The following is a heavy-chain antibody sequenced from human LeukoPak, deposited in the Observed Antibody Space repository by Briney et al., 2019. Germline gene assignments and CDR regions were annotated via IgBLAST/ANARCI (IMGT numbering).Heavy chain of an antibody. V-gene: IGHV3-11*04. J-gene: IGHJ4*02. D-gene: IGHD4-17*01. CDR3: QAVTTTINYFDY. CDR2: ISSSGSTI. Sequence: GGSLRLSCAASGFTFSDYYMSCIRQAPGKGLEWVSYISSSGSTIYYADSVKGRFTISRDNAKNSLYLQMNSLRAEDTAVYYCQAVTTTINYFDYWGQGTLVTVSS. CDR1: GFTFSDYY.